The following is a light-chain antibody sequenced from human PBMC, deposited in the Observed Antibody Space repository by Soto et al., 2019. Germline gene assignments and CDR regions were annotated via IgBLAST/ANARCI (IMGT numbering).Light chain of an antibody. J-gene: IGLJ3*02. CDR1: SSNIGADFD. Sequence: QSVLTQPTSVSGAPGQTVTISCTGSSSNIGADFDVHWYQHLPGTAPKLLISRNDNRPSGVPDRFSGSKSGTSASLAITGLQVEDECDYYGQSRDSRLSSSWVFGGGTKLTVL. CDR3: QSRDSRLSSSWV. V-gene: IGLV1-40*01. CDR2: RND.